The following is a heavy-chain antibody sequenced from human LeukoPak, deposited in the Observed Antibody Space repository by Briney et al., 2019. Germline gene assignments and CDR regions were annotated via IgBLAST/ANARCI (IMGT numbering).Heavy chain of an antibody. V-gene: IGHV1-69*04. CDR2: IIPILGIA. Sequence: ASVTVSCKASGGTFSSYAISWVRQAPGQGLEWMGRIIPILGIANYAQKFQGRVTITADKSTSTAYMELSSLRSEDTAVYYCARAGFSYGARGLDYWGQGTLVTVSS. CDR3: ARAGFSYGARGLDY. J-gene: IGHJ4*02. D-gene: IGHD5-18*01. CDR1: GGTFSSYA.